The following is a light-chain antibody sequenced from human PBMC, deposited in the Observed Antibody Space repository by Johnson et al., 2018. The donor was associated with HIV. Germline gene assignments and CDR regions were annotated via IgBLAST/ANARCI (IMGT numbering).Light chain of an antibody. Sequence: QSVLTQPPSVSAAPGQKVTISYSGSSSNIGNNYVSWYQQLPGTAPKLLIYDNNKRPSGIPDRFSGSKSGTSATLGITGLQTGDEADYYCGTWNGSLSAGVFGTGTKVTVL. CDR2: DNN. CDR3: GTWNGSLSAGV. J-gene: IGLJ1*01. V-gene: IGLV1-51*01. CDR1: SSNIGNNY.